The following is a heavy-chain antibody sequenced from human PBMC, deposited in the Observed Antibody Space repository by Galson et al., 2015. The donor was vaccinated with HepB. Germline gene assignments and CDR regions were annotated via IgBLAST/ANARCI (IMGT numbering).Heavy chain of an antibody. D-gene: IGHD3-10*01. V-gene: IGHV4-30-2*01. Sequence: TLSLTCIVSGGSLSSGGNSWNWIRQPPGKGLEWLGYISHSGSTYYNPSLKSRITISVDRPKSQFSLKLTSVTAADTAMYYCANRLSMIRGGTDTFDIWGHGAMVIVSS. CDR2: ISHSGST. J-gene: IGHJ3*02. CDR1: GGSLSSGGNS. CDR3: ANRLSMIRGGTDTFDI.